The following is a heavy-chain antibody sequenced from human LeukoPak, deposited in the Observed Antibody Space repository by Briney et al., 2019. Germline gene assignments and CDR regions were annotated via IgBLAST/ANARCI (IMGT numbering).Heavy chain of an antibody. D-gene: IGHD3-3*01. V-gene: IGHV4-59*01. CDR2: IYYSGST. Sequence: PSETLSLTCTVSGGSISSYYWSWIRQPPGKGLEWIGYIYYSGSTNYNPSLKSRVTISVDTSKNQFSLKLSSVTAADTAVYYCARYYDFWSGYLPYYYYYMDVWGKGTTVTVSS. J-gene: IGHJ6*03. CDR3: ARYYDFWSGYLPYYYYYMDV. CDR1: GGSISSYY.